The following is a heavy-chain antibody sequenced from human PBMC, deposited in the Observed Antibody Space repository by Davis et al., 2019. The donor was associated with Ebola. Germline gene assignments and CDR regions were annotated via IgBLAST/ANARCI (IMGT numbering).Heavy chain of an antibody. Sequence: AASVKVSCKASGYTFTSYYMHWVRQAPGQGLEWMGIINPSGGSTSYAQKFQGRVTMTRDTSTSTVYMELNSLRAEDTAVYYCARHRYYDFWSGYPYYFDYWGQGTLVTVSS. J-gene: IGHJ4*02. CDR3: ARHRYYDFWSGYPYYFDY. CDR2: INPSGGST. V-gene: IGHV1-46*01. D-gene: IGHD3-3*01. CDR1: GYTFTSYY.